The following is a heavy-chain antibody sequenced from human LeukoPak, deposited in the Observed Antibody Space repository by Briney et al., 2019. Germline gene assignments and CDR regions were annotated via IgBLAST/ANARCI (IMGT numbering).Heavy chain of an antibody. CDR1: GYTFTGYH. J-gene: IGHJ4*02. CDR2: ISPNSGGT. V-gene: IGHV1-2*02. Sequence: GASVKVSCKASGYTFTGYHVHWVRQAPGQGLEWMGWISPNSGGTNYAQKFQDRVTMTRDTSINTAYMELSGLRSDDTAVYYCARDNYSSGGNNFDYWGQGTLVTVSS. D-gene: IGHD6-19*01. CDR3: ARDNYSSGGNNFDY.